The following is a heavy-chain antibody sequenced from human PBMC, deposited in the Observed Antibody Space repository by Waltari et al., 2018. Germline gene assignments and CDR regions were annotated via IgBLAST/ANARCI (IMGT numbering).Heavy chain of an antibody. J-gene: IGHJ6*02. Sequence: EVQLVESGGGLVQPGGSLRLSCAASGFTFSSYSLNWVRQAPGKELVWVSYISGSSRTIYYADSVKGRFTIARDNAKNSLYLQMNSLRAEDTAVYYCARNKPLYYYYGMDVWGQGTTVTVSS. CDR2: ISGSSRTI. CDR3: ARNKPLYYYYGMDV. V-gene: IGHV3-48*01. CDR1: GFTFSSYS.